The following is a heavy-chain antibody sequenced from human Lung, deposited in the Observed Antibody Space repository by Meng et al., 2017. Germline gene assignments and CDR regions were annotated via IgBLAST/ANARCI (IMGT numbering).Heavy chain of an antibody. V-gene: IGHV3-15*01. Sequence: VQLVEVGGGLVKPGGSLRLCCEGSGFTFSNAYMTWVRQVPEKRLEWVGRIKSKPDGETIDYAAPVKGRFTISRDDSRNTVYLQMNSLKTEDTAVYYCSGHIDYWGQGTLVTVSS. CDR3: SGHIDY. CDR1: GFTFSNAY. J-gene: IGHJ4*02. CDR2: IKSKPDGETI. D-gene: IGHD2-15*01.